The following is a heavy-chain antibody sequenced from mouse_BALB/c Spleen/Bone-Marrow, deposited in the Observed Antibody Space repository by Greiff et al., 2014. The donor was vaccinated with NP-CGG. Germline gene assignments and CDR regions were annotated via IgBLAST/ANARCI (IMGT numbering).Heavy chain of an antibody. CDR2: IDPANGNT. J-gene: IGHJ4*01. V-gene: IGHV14-3*02. CDR1: GFNIKDTY. Sequence: EVQLQQSGAELAKPGASVKLSCTASGFNIKDTYMHWVKQRPEQGLEWIGRIDPANGNTKYDPKFQGKATITADTSSNTAYLQLSSLTSEDTAVYYCARGTPYAMDYWGQGTSVTVPS. CDR3: ARGTPYAMDY. D-gene: IGHD2-14*01.